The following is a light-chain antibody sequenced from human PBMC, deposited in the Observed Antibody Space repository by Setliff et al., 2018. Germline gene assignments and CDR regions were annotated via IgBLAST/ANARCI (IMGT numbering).Light chain of an antibody. CDR3: NAYTAGTTDV. CDR2: GVS. V-gene: IGLV2-14*01. J-gene: IGLJ1*01. Sequence: QSVLTQPASVSGSPGQSITISCSGTSSDVGSYDFVSWYQQYPGKAPKLIIYGVSDRPSGVSSRFSGSKSGNTASLTISGLQTEDEADYYCNAYTAGTTDVFGTGTKVTVL. CDR1: SSDVGSYDF.